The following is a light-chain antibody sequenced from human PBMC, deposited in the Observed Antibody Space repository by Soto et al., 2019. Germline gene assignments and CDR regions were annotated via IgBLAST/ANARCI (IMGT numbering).Light chain of an antibody. CDR1: QDISKY. CDR3: QQYDQLPIT. J-gene: IGKJ4*01. CDR2: DVF. V-gene: IGKV1-33*01. Sequence: DIQMTQSASSLPASVGDTVTISCQASQDISKYLNWFQQKPGQAPKLLIYDVFNVETGVPSRFSGRGSGTDFPLIISNLQPEDFATFYCQQYDQLPITFGGGTKVDI.